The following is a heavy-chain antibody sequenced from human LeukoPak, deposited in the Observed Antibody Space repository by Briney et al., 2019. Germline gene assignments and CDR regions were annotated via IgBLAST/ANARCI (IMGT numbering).Heavy chain of an antibody. Sequence: QSGGSLRLSCAASGFTFSTYAMSWVRQAPGKGLEWVSVISGSGGDTYYADSVKGRFTISGDNSKNTVYLQMNSLRAEDTALYYCAKGGVYGDYYFDYWGQGTLVTVSS. D-gene: IGHD4-17*01. CDR2: ISGSGGDT. J-gene: IGHJ4*02. V-gene: IGHV3-23*01. CDR1: GFTFSTYA. CDR3: AKGGVYGDYYFDY.